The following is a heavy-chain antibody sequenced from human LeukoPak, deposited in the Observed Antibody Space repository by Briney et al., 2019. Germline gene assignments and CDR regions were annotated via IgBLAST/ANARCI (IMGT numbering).Heavy chain of an antibody. J-gene: IGHJ4*02. CDR2: IYTSGRT. CDR3: TRVGVPNYYDSGTYYFDY. CDR1: GFTVSGNY. V-gene: IGHV3-66*01. D-gene: IGHD3-22*01. Sequence: GGSLRLSCVASGFTVSGNYMSWVRQAPGKGLEWVSIIYTSGRTYFADSVKGRFTISRDNSKNTLYLQMNSLRAEDTAVYYCTRVGVPNYYDSGTYYFDYWGQGTLVTVSS.